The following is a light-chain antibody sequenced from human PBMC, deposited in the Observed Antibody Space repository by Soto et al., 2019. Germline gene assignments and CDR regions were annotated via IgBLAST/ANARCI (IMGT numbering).Light chain of an antibody. CDR3: AAWDDSLNGFV. J-gene: IGLJ1*01. Sequence: QLVLTQPPSASGTPGQRVTISCSGSSSNIGSNSVNWYQQLPGTAPKLLIYSNNQRPSGVPGRFSASKSGTSASLAISGLQSEVEADYYCAAWDDSLNGFVFGTGTKLTVL. CDR2: SNN. V-gene: IGLV1-44*01. CDR1: SSNIGSNS.